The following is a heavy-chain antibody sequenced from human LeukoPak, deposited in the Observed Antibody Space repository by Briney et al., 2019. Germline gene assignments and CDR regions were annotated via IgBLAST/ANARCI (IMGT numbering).Heavy chain of an antibody. V-gene: IGHV3-30*04. J-gene: IGHJ4*02. Sequence: GGSPRLSCAASGFTFSTYAMHWVRQAPGKGLEWVAVISYDGSNKFYADSVRGRFTISRDNSKNTLFLQMNSLRPEDTAVYYCARGPDYDILADHFDYWGQGTLVTVSS. CDR3: ARGPDYDILADHFDY. CDR1: GFTFSTYA. D-gene: IGHD3-9*01. CDR2: ISYDGSNK.